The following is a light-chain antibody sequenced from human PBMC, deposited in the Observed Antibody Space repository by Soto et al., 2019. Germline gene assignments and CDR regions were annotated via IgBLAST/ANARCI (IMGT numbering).Light chain of an antibody. Sequence: QSALTQPPSASGSPGQSVTISCTGTSSDIGAYNYVSWYQQYPGKAPKLIIYEVSQRPSGVPDRFSGSKSGNTASLTVSGLQLEDEADYYCASYTRTTTLVFGGGTKLTVL. V-gene: IGLV2-8*01. J-gene: IGLJ2*01. CDR1: SSDIGAYNY. CDR2: EVS. CDR3: ASYTRTTTLV.